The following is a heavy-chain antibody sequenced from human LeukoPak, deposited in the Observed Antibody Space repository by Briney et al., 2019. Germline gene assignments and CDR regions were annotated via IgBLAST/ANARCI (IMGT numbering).Heavy chain of an antibody. Sequence: PSQTLSLTCAVSGGSINNGGYSWSWIRQPPGKGLEWIGYIYHSESTYYNPSLKNRVTISIDRSKNQLSLNLSSVTAADTAVYYCARDNYILRAFDIWGQGTMVTVSS. CDR2: IYHSEST. D-gene: IGHD2-21*01. V-gene: IGHV4-30-2*01. J-gene: IGHJ3*02. CDR1: GGSINNGGYS. CDR3: ARDNYILRAFDI.